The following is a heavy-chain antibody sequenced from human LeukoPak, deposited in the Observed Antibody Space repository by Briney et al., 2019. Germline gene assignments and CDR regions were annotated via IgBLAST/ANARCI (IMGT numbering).Heavy chain of an antibody. J-gene: IGHJ4*02. CDR1: GGSISSYY. CDR3: ARAYGDYVKDY. D-gene: IGHD4-17*01. V-gene: IGHV4-59*08. Sequence: SETLSLTCTVSGGSISSYYWSWIRQPPGKGLEWIGYIYYSGSTNYNPSPKSRVTISVDTSKNQFSLKLSSVTAADTAVYYCARAYGDYVKDYWGQGTLVTVSS. CDR2: IYYSGST.